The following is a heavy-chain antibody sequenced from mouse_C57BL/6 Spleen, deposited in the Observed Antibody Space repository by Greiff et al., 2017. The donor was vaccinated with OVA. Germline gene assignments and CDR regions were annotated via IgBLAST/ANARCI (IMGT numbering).Heavy chain of an antibody. CDR1: GYTFTSYW. CDR2: IYPGNSDT. Sequence: EVQLQQSGTVLARPGASVKMSCKTSGYTFTSYWMHWVKQRPGQGLEWIGAIYPGNSDTSYNQKFKGKAKLTAVTSASTAYMELSSLTNEDSAVYYCTREGAEYGKKHWYFDVWGTGTTVTVSS. J-gene: IGHJ1*03. D-gene: IGHD2-1*01. CDR3: TREGAEYGKKHWYFDV. V-gene: IGHV1-5*01.